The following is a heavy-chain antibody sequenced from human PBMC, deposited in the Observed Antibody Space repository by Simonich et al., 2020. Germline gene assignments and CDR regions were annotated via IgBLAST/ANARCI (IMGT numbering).Heavy chain of an antibody. CDR2: ISYYGSNK. V-gene: IGHV3-30*07. CDR3: ARDRNWGWFDP. D-gene: IGHD7-27*01. CDR1: GFTFSSYA. Sequence: QVQLVESGGGVVQPGRSLRLSCAASGFTFSSYAMHWVRQAPGKGVGWVVVISYYGSNKDYADSVKGRFTISRDNSKNTLYLQMNSLRAEDTAVYYCARDRNWGWFDPWGQGTLVTVSS. J-gene: IGHJ5*02.